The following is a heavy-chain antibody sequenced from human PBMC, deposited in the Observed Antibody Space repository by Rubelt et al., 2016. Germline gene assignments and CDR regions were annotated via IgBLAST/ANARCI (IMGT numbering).Heavy chain of an antibody. Sequence: QVQLVQSGAEVKKPGSSVKVSCKASGGTFSSYAISWVRQAPGQGLEWMGWISAYNGNTNYALKFQGRVTMTTDTSPSTADMERRSLRSDDTAVYYCARDYDILTGNDYWGQGTLVTVSS. J-gene: IGHJ4*02. CDR2: ISAYNGNT. CDR3: ARDYDILTGNDY. D-gene: IGHD3-9*01. CDR1: GGTFSSYA. V-gene: IGHV1-18*01.